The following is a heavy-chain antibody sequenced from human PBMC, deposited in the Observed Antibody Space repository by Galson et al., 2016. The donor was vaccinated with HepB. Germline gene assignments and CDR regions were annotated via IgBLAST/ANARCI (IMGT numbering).Heavy chain of an antibody. CDR3: ARAGLFDP. J-gene: IGHJ5*02. Sequence: SETLSLTCAVYGGSFSAYYWSWIRQPPGKGLEWIGEINHSGSTNYNPSLKSRVPISVHTSKNQFSLKLSSVTAADTAVYYCARAGLFDPWGQGTLVTVSS. V-gene: IGHV4-34*01. CDR2: INHSGST. CDR1: GGSFSAYY.